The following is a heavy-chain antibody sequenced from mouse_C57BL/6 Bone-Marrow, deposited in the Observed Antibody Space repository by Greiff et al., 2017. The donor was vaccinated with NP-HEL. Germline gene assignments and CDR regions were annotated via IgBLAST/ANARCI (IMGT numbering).Heavy chain of an antibody. CDR2: IYPGDGDT. J-gene: IGHJ2*01. V-gene: IGHV1-82*01. CDR1: GYAFSSSW. D-gene: IGHD4-1*01. Sequence: QVQLQQSGPELVKPGASVKISCKASGYAFSSSWMNWVKQRPGKGLEWIGRIYPGDGDTNYNGKFKGKATLTADKSSSTAYMQLSSLTSEDSAVYFCARYWDYYFDYWGQGTTLTVSS. CDR3: ARYWDYYFDY.